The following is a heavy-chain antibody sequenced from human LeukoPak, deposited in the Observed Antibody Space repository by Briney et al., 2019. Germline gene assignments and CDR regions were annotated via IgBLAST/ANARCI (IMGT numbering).Heavy chain of an antibody. V-gene: IGHV4-59*10. J-gene: IGHJ4*02. CDR2: IYTSGST. Sequence: PSETLSLTCAVYGGSFSGYYWSWIRQPAGKGLEWIGRIYTSGSTNYNPSLKSRVTMSVDTSKNQFSLKLSSVTAADTAVYYCARARADRMYFDYWGQGTLVTVSS. CDR1: GGSFSGYY. D-gene: IGHD2-15*01. CDR3: ARARADRMYFDY.